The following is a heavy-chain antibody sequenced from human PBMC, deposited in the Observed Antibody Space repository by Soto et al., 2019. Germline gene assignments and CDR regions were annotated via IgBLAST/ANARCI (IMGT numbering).Heavy chain of an antibody. CDR1: GFTFSSYA. CDR3: AKGYCSGGSCYLVDYYYGMDV. Sequence: GGSLRLSCAASGFTFSSYAMSWVRQAPGKGLEWVSAISGSGGSKYYADSVKGRFTISRDNSKNTLYLQMNSLRAEDTAVNYCAKGYCSGGSCYLVDYYYGMDVWGQGTTVTVSS. J-gene: IGHJ6*02. CDR2: ISGSGGSK. V-gene: IGHV3-23*01. D-gene: IGHD2-15*01.